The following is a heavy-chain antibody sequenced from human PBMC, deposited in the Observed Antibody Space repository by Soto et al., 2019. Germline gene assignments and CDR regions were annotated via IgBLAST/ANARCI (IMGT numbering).Heavy chain of an antibody. CDR1: GYTFIDYY. J-gene: IGHJ6*02. Sequence: QLLQSGAAVRKPGASVKVSCKASGYTFIDYYMHWVRQAPGQGLEWMGWINPDTDDTHYAQKFQGRLIMTRDTSINTVYMELSRLTSDDTAVYYCARDYFDRSGLYGMDLWGQGTTVTVSS. CDR2: INPDTDDT. CDR3: ARDYFDRSGLYGMDL. D-gene: IGHD3-22*01. V-gene: IGHV1-2*02.